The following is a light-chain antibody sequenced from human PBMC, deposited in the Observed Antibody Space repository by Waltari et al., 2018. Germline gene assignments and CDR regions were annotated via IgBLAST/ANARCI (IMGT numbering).Light chain of an antibody. CDR2: DVT. CDR1: SRDFETFES. CDR3: SSFTAFNTYV. Sequence: QSALIQPASVSGSPGQSITISCTGDSRDFETFESVSWYQQHSGEVPKLIIYDVTKRPSRVSSRFSGSKSADSASLTIFDLQPEDEADYFCSSFTAFNTYVFGSGTLVTVL. J-gene: IGLJ1*01. V-gene: IGLV2-14*03.